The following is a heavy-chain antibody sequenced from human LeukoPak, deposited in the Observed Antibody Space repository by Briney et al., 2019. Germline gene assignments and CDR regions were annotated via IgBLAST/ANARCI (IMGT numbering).Heavy chain of an antibody. V-gene: IGHV3-23*01. CDR1: GFTFSSYA. CDR3: ARSLHYDFWSGSAFDI. CDR2: ISGSGGST. D-gene: IGHD3-3*01. J-gene: IGHJ3*02. Sequence: GGSLRLSCAASGFTFSSYAMSWVRQAPGKGLEWVSAISGSGGSTYYADSVKGRFTISRDSSKNTLYLQMNSLRAEDTAVYYCARSLHYDFWSGSAFDIWGQGTMVTVSS.